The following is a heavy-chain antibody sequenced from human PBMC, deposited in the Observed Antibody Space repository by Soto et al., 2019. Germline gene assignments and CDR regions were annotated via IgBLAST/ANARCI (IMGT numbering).Heavy chain of an antibody. Sequence: ASVKVSCKASGCTFTSYDINWVRQATGQGLEWMGWMNPNSGNTGYAQKFQGRVTMTRNTSISTAYMQLSSLRSEDTAVHYCARYPYYYGMDVWGQGTTVTVSS. J-gene: IGHJ6*02. CDR1: GCTFTSYD. D-gene: IGHD2-2*01. CDR2: MNPNSGNT. V-gene: IGHV1-8*01. CDR3: ARYPYYYGMDV.